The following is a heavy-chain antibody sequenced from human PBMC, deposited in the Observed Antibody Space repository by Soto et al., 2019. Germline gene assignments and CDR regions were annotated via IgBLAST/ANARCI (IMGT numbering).Heavy chain of an antibody. CDR3: ARVCENSGGSPGCFDP. CDR1: GGSISSGGYS. J-gene: IGHJ5*02. CDR2: IYHSGST. Sequence: QLQLQESGSGLVKPSQTLSLTCAVSGGSISSGGYSWSWIRQPPGKGLEWIGYIYHSGSTYYNPSLKSRVTISVDRSKNQFSLKLSSVTAADTAVYYCARVCENSGGSPGCFDPWGQGTLVTVSS. D-gene: IGHD2-15*01. V-gene: IGHV4-30-2*01.